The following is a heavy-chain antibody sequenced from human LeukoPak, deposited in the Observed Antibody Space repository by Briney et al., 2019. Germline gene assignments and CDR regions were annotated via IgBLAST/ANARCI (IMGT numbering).Heavy chain of an antibody. CDR3: AKVLRWTNFDY. Sequence: GRSLRLSCAASGFTFRTYGMHWVRQAPGKGLEWVAVIWYDGSNKYYADSVKGRFTISRDNSKNTLYLQMNSLRTEDTAVYYCAKVLRWTNFDYWGQGTLVTVSS. V-gene: IGHV3-33*06. CDR1: GFTFRTYG. J-gene: IGHJ4*02. D-gene: IGHD4-23*01. CDR2: IWYDGSNK.